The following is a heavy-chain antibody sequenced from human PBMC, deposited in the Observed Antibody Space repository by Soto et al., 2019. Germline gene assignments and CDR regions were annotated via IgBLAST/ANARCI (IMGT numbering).Heavy chain of an antibody. CDR1: GFTFSSYG. CDR3: ASEYCSGGSCHYYGMDV. CDR2: IWYDGSNK. J-gene: IGHJ6*02. Sequence: QVQLVESGGGVVQPGRSLRLSCAASGFTFSSYGMHWVRQAPGKGLEWVAVIWYDGSNKYYADSVKGRFTIYRDNPKNTLYLKMNSLRAEDTAVYYCASEYCSGGSCHYYGMDVWGQGTTVTVSS. D-gene: IGHD2-15*01. V-gene: IGHV3-33*01.